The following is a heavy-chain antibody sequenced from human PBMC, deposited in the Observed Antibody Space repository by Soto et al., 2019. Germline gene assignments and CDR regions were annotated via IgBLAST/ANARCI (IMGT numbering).Heavy chain of an antibody. CDR1: GGSISSYY. V-gene: IGHV4-59*08. J-gene: IGHJ4*02. CDR3: ARTVTYFDY. CDR2: IYYSGST. D-gene: IGHD4-17*01. Sequence: SETLSLTCTVSGGSISSYYWSWIRQPPGKGLEWIGYIYYSGSTNYNPSLKSRVTISVDTSKNQFSLKLSSVTAADTAVYYCARTVTYFDYWGQGTLVTVSS.